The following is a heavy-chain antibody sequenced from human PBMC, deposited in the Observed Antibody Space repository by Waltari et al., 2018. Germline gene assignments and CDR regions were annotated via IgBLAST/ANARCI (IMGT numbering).Heavy chain of an antibody. V-gene: IGHV3-7*01. CDR2: INEDGGEK. Sequence: EEQLVESGGGLVQPGGSLRLSCEASGFSSDWMDWVRQAPGKGLQWVANINEDGGEKYYLGSVKGRFTISRDNAKKLVYLEMNSLRAEDTAIYYCSKRLEIWGRGTMVAVSS. J-gene: IGHJ3*02. CDR3: SKRLEI. CDR1: GFSSDW.